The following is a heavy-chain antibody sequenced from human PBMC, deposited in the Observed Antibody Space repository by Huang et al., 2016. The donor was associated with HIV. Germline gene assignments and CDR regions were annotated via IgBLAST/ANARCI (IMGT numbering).Heavy chain of an antibody. CDR2: IIPICGTA. CDR3: ARTAYSYGFRQGYNWFDP. D-gene: IGHD5-18*01. V-gene: IGHV1-69*13. Sequence: QVLLVQSGAEVRKPGSSVKVSCTAFGGTFSRYAISWVRQAPGLGLEWMGGIIPICGTANYTQKCQGRFTITVDESTNTGYMELTRLTSEDTAVYYCARTAYSYGFRQGYNWFDPWGQGTPVTVSS. CDR1: GGTFSRYA. J-gene: IGHJ5*02.